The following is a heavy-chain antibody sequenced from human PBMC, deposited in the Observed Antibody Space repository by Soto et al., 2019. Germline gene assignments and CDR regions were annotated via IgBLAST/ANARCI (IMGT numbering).Heavy chain of an antibody. V-gene: IGHV1-2*04. Sequence: QVQLVQSGAEVKKPGASVKVSCKASGYTFTGYYMHWVRQAPGQGLEWMGWINPNSGGTNYAQKFQGWVTMTRDTSISTAYMDLSRLRSDDTAVYYCAIGVRPRYFYWSNWFDPWGQGTLVTVSS. CDR3: AIGVRPRYFYWSNWFDP. J-gene: IGHJ5*02. D-gene: IGHD3-9*01. CDR1: GYTFTGYY. CDR2: INPNSGGT.